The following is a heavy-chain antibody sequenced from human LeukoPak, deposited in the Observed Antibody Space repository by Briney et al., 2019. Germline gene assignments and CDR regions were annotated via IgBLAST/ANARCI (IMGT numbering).Heavy chain of an antibody. CDR1: GFTFYSFA. Sequence: GGSLRLSCAASGFTFYSFAMSWVRQAPGKGLEWVSSISGSGGSTYYADSVKGRFTISRDNSRNTPYLQMNSLRAEDTAVYYCAKDHGVAVAGMYYWGQGTLVTVSS. CDR3: AKDHGVAVAGMYY. V-gene: IGHV3-23*01. CDR2: ISGSGGST. J-gene: IGHJ4*02. D-gene: IGHD6-19*01.